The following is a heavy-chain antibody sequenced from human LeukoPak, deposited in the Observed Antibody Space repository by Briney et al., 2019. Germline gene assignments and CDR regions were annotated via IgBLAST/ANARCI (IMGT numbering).Heavy chain of an antibody. V-gene: IGHV3-73*01. CDR3: IRHIEYVAPAY. D-gene: IGHD3-16*01. CDR1: GLGFAGSA. Sequence: GGSLRLSCAASGLGFAGSAVHWVRQTSGRGLEWIGCVRSRDKNYATIDGASARGRVTIARDDSGDTADLQRRSLNTEETAVYYCIRHIEYVAPAYWGQGTLVTVPS. J-gene: IGHJ4*02. CDR2: VRSRDKNYAT.